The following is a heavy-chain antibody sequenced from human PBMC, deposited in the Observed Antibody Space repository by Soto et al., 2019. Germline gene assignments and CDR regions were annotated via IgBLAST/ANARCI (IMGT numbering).Heavy chain of an antibody. D-gene: IGHD6-19*01. CDR2: INPNSGVT. Sequence: ASVKVSCKASGYTFTGYYMHWVRQAPGQGLEWMGWINPNSGVTNYAQKFQGRVTMTRDTSISTAYMELSRLRSDDTAVYYCARERGGTSGWFDYWGQGTLVTVSS. CDR3: ARERGGTSGWFDY. CDR1: GYTFTGYY. V-gene: IGHV1-2*02. J-gene: IGHJ4*02.